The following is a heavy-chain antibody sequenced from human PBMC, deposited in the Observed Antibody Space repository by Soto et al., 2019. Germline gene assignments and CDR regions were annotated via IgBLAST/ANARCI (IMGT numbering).Heavy chain of an antibody. J-gene: IGHJ4*02. CDR2: ISSSSSYI. Sequence: PVGSLRLSCAASGFTFSSYSMNWVRQAPGKGLEWVSSISSSSSYIYYADSVKGRFTISRDNAKNSLYLQMNSLRAEDTAVYYCARTRWNDVSDFDYWGQGTLVTVSS. CDR1: GFTFSSYS. V-gene: IGHV3-21*01. D-gene: IGHD1-1*01. CDR3: ARTRWNDVSDFDY.